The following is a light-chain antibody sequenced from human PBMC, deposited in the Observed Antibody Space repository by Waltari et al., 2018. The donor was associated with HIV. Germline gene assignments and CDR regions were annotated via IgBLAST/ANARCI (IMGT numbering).Light chain of an antibody. CDR3: QVWDSNSAF. J-gene: IGLJ1*01. CDR2: DDR. CDR1: NIGRKS. Sequence: SYDLTQPPSVSVAPGQTARITCGGTNIGRKSVPWYQLRPGQAPVLVVYDDRGRPSGIPERFSGSNSGDTATLTVGWAEAGDEADYYCQVWDSNSAFFGSGTKVTVL. V-gene: IGLV3-21*02.